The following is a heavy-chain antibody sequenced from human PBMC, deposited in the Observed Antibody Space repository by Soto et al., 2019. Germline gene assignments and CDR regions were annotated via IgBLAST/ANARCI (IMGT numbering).Heavy chain of an antibody. CDR1: GFTFSSYG. V-gene: IGHV3-30*03. J-gene: IGHJ4*02. CDR2: ISYDGRNT. D-gene: IGHD4-17*01. Sequence: GGSLRLSCAASGFTFSSYGMHWVRQAPGRGLEWVAFISYDGRNTYYADSVKGRFTISRDNSKSRLYLQMNSLRTEDTAVYYCARDITYGDSYFDYWGQGTLVSVSS. CDR3: ARDITYGDSYFDY.